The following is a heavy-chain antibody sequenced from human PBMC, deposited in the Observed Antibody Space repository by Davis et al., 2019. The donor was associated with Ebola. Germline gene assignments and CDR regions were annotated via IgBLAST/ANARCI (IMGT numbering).Heavy chain of an antibody. D-gene: IGHD1-1*01. J-gene: IGHJ4*02. Sequence: AASVTVSCKASGYTFTSHGSSWVRQVPGQGREWMGWINPHNGNTNYAQNVHGRVTMTTDTSTSTAYMEVGSLRSDDTAVYCCARAQFPTTSDHWGQGTLVTVSS. CDR2: INPHNGNT. CDR1: GYTFTSHG. CDR3: ARAQFPTTSDH. V-gene: IGHV1-18*01.